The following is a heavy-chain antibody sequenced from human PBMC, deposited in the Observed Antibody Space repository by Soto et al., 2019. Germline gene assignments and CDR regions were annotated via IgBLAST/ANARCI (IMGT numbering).Heavy chain of an antibody. D-gene: IGHD1-26*01. J-gene: IGHJ3*02. CDR2: ISYDGSNK. Sequence: QVQLVESGGGVVQPGRSLRLSCAASGFTFSSYAMHWVRQAPGKGLEWVAVISYDGSNKYYADSVKGRFTISRDNSKNTLYLQMNSLRAADTAVYYCARVGWELGLAFDIWGQGTMVTVSS. V-gene: IGHV3-30-3*01. CDR1: GFTFSSYA. CDR3: ARVGWELGLAFDI.